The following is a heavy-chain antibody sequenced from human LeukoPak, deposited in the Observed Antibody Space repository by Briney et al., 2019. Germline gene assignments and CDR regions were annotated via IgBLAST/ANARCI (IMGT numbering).Heavy chain of an antibody. V-gene: IGHV4-59*08. Sequence: SETLSLTCTVSGGPISSNYWSWIRQPPGKGLEWIGYIYYSGSTNYNPSLKSRVTISLDTSKNQFSLRLSSVTAADMALYYCARHMHSSGYPLDYWGQGTLVTVSS. CDR2: IYYSGST. CDR3: ARHMHSSGYPLDY. CDR1: GGPISSNY. D-gene: IGHD3-22*01. J-gene: IGHJ4*02.